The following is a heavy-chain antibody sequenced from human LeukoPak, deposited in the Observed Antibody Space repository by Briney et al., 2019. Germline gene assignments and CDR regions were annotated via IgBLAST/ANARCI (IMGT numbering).Heavy chain of an antibody. D-gene: IGHD1-26*01. Sequence: SETLSLTCTVSGGSISSSSYYWGWIRQPPGKGLEWIGSIYYSVSTYYNPSLKSRVTISVDTSKNQFSLKLSSVTAADTAVYYCARQWELPTFDYWGQGTLVTVSS. V-gene: IGHV4-39*01. J-gene: IGHJ4*02. CDR3: ARQWELPTFDY. CDR2: IYYSVST. CDR1: GGSISSSSYY.